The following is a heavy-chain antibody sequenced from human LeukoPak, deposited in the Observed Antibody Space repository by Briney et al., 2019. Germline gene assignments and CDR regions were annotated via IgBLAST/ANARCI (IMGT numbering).Heavy chain of an antibody. Sequence: ASVKVSCKASGYTFTIYDINWVRQVTGQGLAWMGWMNPNSGNTGYAQKFQGRVTMTRNTSISTAYMELSSLRSEDTAVYYCATWSPAIVATTPDYWGQGTLVTVSS. CDR2: MNPNSGNT. J-gene: IGHJ4*02. V-gene: IGHV1-8*01. D-gene: IGHD5-12*01. CDR1: GYTFTIYD. CDR3: ATWSPAIVATTPDY.